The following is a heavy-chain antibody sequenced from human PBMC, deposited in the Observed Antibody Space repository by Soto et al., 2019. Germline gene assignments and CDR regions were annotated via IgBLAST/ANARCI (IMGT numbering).Heavy chain of an antibody. D-gene: IGHD3-22*01. V-gene: IGHV1-69*13. CDR1: GGTFSSYA. J-gene: IGHJ4*02. CDR3: ARDSGRYYHDSSGSIDY. Sequence: ASVKVSCKASGGTFSSYAISWVRQAPGQGLEWMGGIIPIFGTANYAQKFQGRVTITADESTSTAYMELSSLRSEETAVYYCARDSGRYYHDSSGSIDYWGQGPMVTVS. CDR2: IIPIFGTA.